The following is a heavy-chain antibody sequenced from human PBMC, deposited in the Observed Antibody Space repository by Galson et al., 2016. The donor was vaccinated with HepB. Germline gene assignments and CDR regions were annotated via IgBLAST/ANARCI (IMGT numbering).Heavy chain of an antibody. D-gene: IGHD3-10*01. CDR1: GGAFSNYD. CDR3: ARRWFGAGGLFDP. CDR2: IVPVFGTP. V-gene: IGHV1-69*13. Sequence: SVKVSCKASGGAFSNYDISWVRQAPGQGLEWMGGIVPVFGTPSYARKFRGRVTFTADDSKGSAYMELNSLRAEDTAIYYCARRWFGAGGLFDPWGQGTLVTVSS. J-gene: IGHJ5*02.